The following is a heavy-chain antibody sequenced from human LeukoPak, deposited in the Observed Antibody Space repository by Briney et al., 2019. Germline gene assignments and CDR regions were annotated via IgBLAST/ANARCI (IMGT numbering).Heavy chain of an antibody. CDR3: ARPYYDSSGYYYGGYYFDY. J-gene: IGHJ4*02. V-gene: IGHV1-2*02. CDR2: INPNSGGT. CDR1: GYTFTGYY. Sequence: GASVKVSCTASGYTFTGYYMHWVRQAPGQGLEWMGWINPNSGGTNYAQKFQGRVTMTRDTSISTAYMELSRLRSDDTAVYYCARPYYDSSGYYYGGYYFDYWGQGTLVTVSS. D-gene: IGHD3-22*01.